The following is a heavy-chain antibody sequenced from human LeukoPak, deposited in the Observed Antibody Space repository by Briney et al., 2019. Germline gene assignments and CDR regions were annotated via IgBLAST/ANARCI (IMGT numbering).Heavy chain of an antibody. V-gene: IGHV3-74*01. Sequence: GSLRLSCAASGFTFSSYWMHWVRQAPGKGLVWVSRINGGGSSTTYADSVKGRFTSSRDNARNTLYLQMNSLRADDPAVYYCADSNFDYWGQGTQVTVSS. CDR3: ADSNFDY. D-gene: IGHD5-18*01. CDR2: INGGGSST. J-gene: IGHJ4*02. CDR1: GFTFSSYW.